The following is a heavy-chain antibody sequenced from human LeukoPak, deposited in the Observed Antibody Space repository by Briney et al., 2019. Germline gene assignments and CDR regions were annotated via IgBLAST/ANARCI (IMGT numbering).Heavy chain of an antibody. CDR2: ISGSGGST. CDR3: ARAYYDILTGYYRDNWFDP. CDR1: GFTFSSYA. V-gene: IGHV3-23*01. J-gene: IGHJ5*02. Sequence: GGSLRLSCAASGFTFSSYAMSWVRQAPGKGLEWVSAISGSGGSTYYADSVKGRFTISRDNSKNTLYLQMNSLRAEDTAVYYCARAYYDILTGYYRDNWFDPWGQGTLVTVSS. D-gene: IGHD3-9*01.